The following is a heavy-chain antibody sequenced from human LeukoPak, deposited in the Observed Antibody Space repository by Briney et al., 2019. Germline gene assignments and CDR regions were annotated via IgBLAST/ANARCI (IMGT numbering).Heavy chain of an antibody. CDR2: IYPGGSDA. CDR1: GYTFTNDW. D-gene: IGHD3-10*01. Sequence: GESLKISCKGSGYTFTNDWIGWVRQMPGKGLEWMGIIYPGGSDARYSPSFQGQVTFSVDKSISTAYLQWSSLKASGTAIYYCARRGAYGSGSSLDPWGQGTLVTVSS. J-gene: IGHJ5*02. CDR3: ARRGAYGSGSSLDP. V-gene: IGHV5-51*01.